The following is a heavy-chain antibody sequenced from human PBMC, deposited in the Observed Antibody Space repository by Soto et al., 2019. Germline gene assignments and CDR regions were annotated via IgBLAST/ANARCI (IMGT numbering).Heavy chain of an antibody. CDR2: ISGSGGST. CDR1: GFACSCHA. CDR3: AKEVTYYDFWSGHALHNWFDP. V-gene: IGHV3-23*01. J-gene: IGHJ5*02. Sequence: PGGSLRLSCATAGFACSCHAMSWVRQAPGKGLEWVSAISGSGGSTYYADSVKGRFTISRDNSKNTLYLQMNSLRAEDTAVYYCAKEVTYYDFWSGHALHNWFDPWGQGTLVTVSS. D-gene: IGHD3-3*01.